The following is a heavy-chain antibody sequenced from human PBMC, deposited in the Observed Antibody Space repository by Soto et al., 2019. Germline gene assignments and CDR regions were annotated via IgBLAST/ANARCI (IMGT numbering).Heavy chain of an antibody. J-gene: IGHJ6*02. V-gene: IGHV1-2*02. CDR3: ARERYQVISDGMDV. CDR2: INPETGGT. CDR1: GYTFTGYY. Sequence: QVQLVQSGADVKTPGASVRVSCKASGYTFTGYYVQCVREAPGQGLEWMGWINPETGGTSYAQKIQCRVTLSRDTSINTAYLDLSRLRFDDAAVYFCARERYQVISDGMDVWCQGTTVNVSS. D-gene: IGHD2-2*01.